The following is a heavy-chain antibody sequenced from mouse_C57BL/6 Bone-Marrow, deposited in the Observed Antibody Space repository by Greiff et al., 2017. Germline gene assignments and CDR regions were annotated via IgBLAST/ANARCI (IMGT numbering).Heavy chain of an antibody. D-gene: IGHD1-1*01. CDR2: ISSGGSYT. Sequence: EVMLVESGGDLVKPGGSLKLSCAASGFTFRSYGMSWVRQTPDKRLEWVATISSGGSYTYYPDSVKGRFTISRDNAKNTLYLQMSSLKSEDTAMYYGATLRGAYWGQGTLVTVSA. CDR1: GFTFRSYG. CDR3: ATLRGAY. V-gene: IGHV5-6*01. J-gene: IGHJ3*01.